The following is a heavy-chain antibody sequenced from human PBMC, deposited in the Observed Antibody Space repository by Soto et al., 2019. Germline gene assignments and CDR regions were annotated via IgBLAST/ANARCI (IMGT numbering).Heavy chain of an antibody. CDR1: GYSFSSYY. CDR3: ARDWEFGY. D-gene: IGHD1-26*01. V-gene: IGHV1-46*01. J-gene: IGHJ4*02. Sequence: ASVKVSCKASGYSFSSYYMHWVRQAPGQGLEWMGVINPSGDSITYAQKFQGRVTMTKDTSTSTLFMEVSSLRSEDTAVYFCARDWEFGYWGQGTLVTVSX. CDR2: INPSGDSI.